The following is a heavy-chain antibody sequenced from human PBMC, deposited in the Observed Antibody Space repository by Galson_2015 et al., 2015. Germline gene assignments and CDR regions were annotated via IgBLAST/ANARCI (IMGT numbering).Heavy chain of an antibody. V-gene: IGHV3-30*01. D-gene: IGHD2-15*01. CDR3: ASQDIVVVVAAGAVGDY. J-gene: IGHJ4*02. Sequence: SLRLSCAASGFTFSSYAMHWVRQAPGKGLEWVAVISYDGSNKYYADSVKGRFTISRDNSKNTLYLQMNSLRAEDTAVYYCASQDIVVVVAAGAVGDYWGQGTLVTVSS. CDR1: GFTFSSYA. CDR2: ISYDGSNK.